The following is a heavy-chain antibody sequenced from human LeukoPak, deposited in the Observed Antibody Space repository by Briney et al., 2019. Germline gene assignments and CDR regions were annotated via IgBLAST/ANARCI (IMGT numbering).Heavy chain of an antibody. J-gene: IGHJ6*03. CDR2: ARNKANSYTT. Sequence: GGSLRLSCAASGFTFSDHYMDWVRQAPGKGLEWVGRARNKANSYTTEYAASVKGRFTISRDDSKNSLYLQMNSLKTEDTAVYYCAREGVTTRWLYYYYYMDVWGKGTTVTVSS. D-gene: IGHD4-17*01. CDR3: AREGVTTRWLYYYYYMDV. CDR1: GFTFSDHY. V-gene: IGHV3-72*01.